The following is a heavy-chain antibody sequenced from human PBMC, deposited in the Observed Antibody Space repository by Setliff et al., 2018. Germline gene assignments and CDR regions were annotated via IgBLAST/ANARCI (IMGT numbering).Heavy chain of an antibody. J-gene: IGHJ6*03. CDR2: IDPSDSYT. V-gene: IGHV5-10-1*01. CDR1: GYSFTSYW. CDR3: ARIRRDIVVVVGATPDYYDYMDV. Sequence: PGESLKISCKGSGYSFTSYWISWVRQMPGKGLEWMGRIDPSDSYTNYSPSFQGHVTISDDKSISTAYLQWSSLKASDTAMYYCARIRRDIVVVVGATPDYYDYMDVWGKGTTVTVSS. D-gene: IGHD2-15*01.